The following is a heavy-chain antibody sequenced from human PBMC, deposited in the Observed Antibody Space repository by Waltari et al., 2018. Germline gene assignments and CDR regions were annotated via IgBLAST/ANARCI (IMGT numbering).Heavy chain of an antibody. CDR2: RNPNSEDT. CDR3: ARGSPTGIFGAEPPRY. CDR1: GYTLTSFD. V-gene: IGHV1-8*01. D-gene: IGHD3-3*01. Sequence: QVQLVQSGAEVKKPGASVKVSCKASGYTLTSFDINWVRQATGQGLEWMGWRNPNSEDTGYAQKFQGRVTMTRNSSINTAYMELSSLTSDDTAVYYCARGSPTGIFGAEPPRYWGQGTLVTVSS. J-gene: IGHJ4*02.